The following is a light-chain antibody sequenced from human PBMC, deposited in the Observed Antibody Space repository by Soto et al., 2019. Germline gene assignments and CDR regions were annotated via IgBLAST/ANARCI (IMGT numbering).Light chain of an antibody. V-gene: IGKV3-15*01. CDR3: QQYNNWPLT. Sequence: EVVMSQSPATLSVSLGDRATLSCRASQSVSSNLALYQQTPGQAPRLLIYGASTRATGIPARFSGSGSGTEFTLTISSLQSEDLAVYSCQQYNNWPLTFGGGTKVDI. CDR2: GAS. CDR1: QSVSSN. J-gene: IGKJ4*01.